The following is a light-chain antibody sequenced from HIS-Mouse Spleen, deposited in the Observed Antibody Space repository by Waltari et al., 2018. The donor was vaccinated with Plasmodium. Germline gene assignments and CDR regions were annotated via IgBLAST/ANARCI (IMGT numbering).Light chain of an antibody. CDR1: SSAVGGYNY. Sequence: QSALTQPRSVSGSPGQSVTIPCPGTSSAVGGYNYFSWYQQHPGKAPKLMIYDVSKRPSGVPDRFSGSKSGNTASLTISGLQAEDEADYYCCSYAGSYTLVFGGGTKLTVL. CDR2: DVS. CDR3: CSYAGSYTLV. V-gene: IGLV2-11*01. J-gene: IGLJ2*01.